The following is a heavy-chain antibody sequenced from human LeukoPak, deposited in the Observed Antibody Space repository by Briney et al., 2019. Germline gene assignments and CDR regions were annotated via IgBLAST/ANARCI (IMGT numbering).Heavy chain of an antibody. Sequence: SVKVSCTASGGTFSSYAISWVRQAPGQGLEWMGGIIPIFGTANYAQKFQGRVTITADESTSTAYMELSSLRSEDTAVYYCARDRIAARSPSYYYGMDVWGQGTTVTVSS. CDR2: IIPIFGTA. J-gene: IGHJ6*02. CDR1: GGTFSSYA. D-gene: IGHD6-6*01. CDR3: ARDRIAARSPSYYYGMDV. V-gene: IGHV1-69*13.